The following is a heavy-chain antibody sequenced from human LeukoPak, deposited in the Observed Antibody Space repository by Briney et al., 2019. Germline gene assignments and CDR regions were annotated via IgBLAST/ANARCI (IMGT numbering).Heavy chain of an antibody. V-gene: IGHV4-59*11. CDR1: GGSISGPY. J-gene: IGHJ6*02. D-gene: IGHD5-12*01. CDR3: ARGKNRSGYDFYYYYYGMYV. Sequence: SETLSLTCTVSGGSISGPYWSWVRQPPGKGLEWIGYIYYSGSTNYNPSLKSRVTISVDTSKNQFSLKLSSVTAAVTAVYYCARGKNRSGYDFYYYYYGMYVWGQGTTVTVSS. CDR2: IYYSGST.